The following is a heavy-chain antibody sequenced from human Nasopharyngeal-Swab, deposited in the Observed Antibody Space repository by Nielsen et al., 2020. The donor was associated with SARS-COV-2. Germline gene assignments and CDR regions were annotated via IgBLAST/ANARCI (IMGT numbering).Heavy chain of an antibody. CDR2: ISFSSGSM. V-gene: IGHV3-23*01. CDR3: AKDRLPHSSTWTIDY. D-gene: IGHD6-13*01. Sequence: GGSLRLPCAASGFTFSSYVMSWVRQAPGKGLEWVSSISFSSGSMHYGDSVKGRFTISRDNSKNTLYLQMDSLRVEDTAVYYCAKDRLPHSSTWTIDYWGQGTLVTVSS. CDR1: GFTFSSYV. J-gene: IGHJ4*02.